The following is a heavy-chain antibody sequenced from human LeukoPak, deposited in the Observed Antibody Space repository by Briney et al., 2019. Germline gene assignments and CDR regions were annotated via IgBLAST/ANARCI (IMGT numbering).Heavy chain of an antibody. D-gene: IGHD2-2*01. CDR3: AKDRLGSSSTFFDY. CDR2: VWYDESNK. Sequence: GGSLRLSCVPSGFTFRRYDMHRVRQAPGNRLECVGVVWYDESNKYHVDSVKGRFTISRDNSKNTLYLQMLSLRAEDAAVYYCAKDRLGSSSTFFDYWGQGTLVTVSS. V-gene: IGHV3-30*02. CDR1: GFTFRRYD. J-gene: IGHJ4*02.